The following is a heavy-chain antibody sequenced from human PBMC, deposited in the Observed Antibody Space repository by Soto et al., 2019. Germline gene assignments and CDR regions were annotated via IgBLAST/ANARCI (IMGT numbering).Heavy chain of an antibody. CDR2: IIPIFGTA. Sequence: ASVKVSCKASGGTFSSYAISWVRQAPGQGLEWMGGIIPIFGTANYAQKFQGRVTITADESTSTAYMELSSLRSEDTAVYYCAREGTRQWFGESNWFDPWGQGTLVTVSS. CDR1: GGTFSSYA. CDR3: AREGTRQWFGESNWFDP. J-gene: IGHJ5*02. V-gene: IGHV1-69*13. D-gene: IGHD3-10*01.